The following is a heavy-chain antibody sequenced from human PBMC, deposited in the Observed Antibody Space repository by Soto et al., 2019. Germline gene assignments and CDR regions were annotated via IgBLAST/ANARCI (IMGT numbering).Heavy chain of an antibody. D-gene: IGHD5-12*01. J-gene: IGHJ4*02. CDR1: GGSISSGGYY. V-gene: IGHV4-31*03. CDR2: IYYSGST. Sequence: SETLSLTCTVSGGSISSGGYYWSWIRQHPGKGLEWIGYIYYSGSTYYNPSLKSRVTISVDTSKNQFSLKLSSVTAADTAVYYCASRVEMATIAFFDYWGQGTLVTV. CDR3: ASRVEMATIAFFDY.